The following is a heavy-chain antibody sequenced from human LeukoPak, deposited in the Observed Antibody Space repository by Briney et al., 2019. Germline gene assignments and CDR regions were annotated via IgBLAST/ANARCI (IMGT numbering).Heavy chain of an antibody. CDR3: ARCFYDSSGYYLPRAGDYYYYGMDV. CDR2: IYYSGST. V-gene: IGHV4-59*01. J-gene: IGHJ6*02. CDR1: GGSISSYY. D-gene: IGHD3-22*01. Sequence: SETLSLTCTVSGGSISSYYWSWIRQPLGKGLEWIGYIYYSGSTNYNPSLKSRVTISVDTSKNQFSLKLSSVTAADTAVYYCARCFYDSSGYYLPRAGDYYYYGMDVRGQGTTVTVSS.